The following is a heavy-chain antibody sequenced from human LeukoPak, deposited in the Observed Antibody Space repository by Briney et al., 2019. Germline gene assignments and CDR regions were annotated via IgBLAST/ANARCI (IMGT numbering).Heavy chain of an antibody. V-gene: IGHV3-23*01. Sequence: SCKVSGYTLTELSMHWVRQAPGKGLEWLCGISGSGNGTYYADSVKGRFTISRDNSQNMVYLLMNSLTVEDAATYYCAKRTMSAFDSWGQGTLLIVSS. CDR3: AKRTMSAFDS. D-gene: IGHD5-24*01. CDR1: GYTLTELS. J-gene: IGHJ4*02. CDR2: ISGSGNGT.